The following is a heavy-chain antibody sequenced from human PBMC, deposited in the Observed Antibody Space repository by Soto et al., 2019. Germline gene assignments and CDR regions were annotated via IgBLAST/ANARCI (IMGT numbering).Heavy chain of an antibody. J-gene: IGHJ4*02. CDR1: GVSLSTSDVA. Sequence: QITLKESGPTLVKPTQTLTLTCSFSGVSLSTSDVAVGWIRQPPGKALEWLALIYWDDDKRYSPSLKSRLTIPKDTSKNQVVLTVTNMDPVDTATYHCALGDRLNPNARNWVHFDYWGQGTLVTVSS. V-gene: IGHV2-5*02. CDR2: IYWDDDK. CDR3: ALGDRLNPNARNWVHFDY. D-gene: IGHD7-27*01.